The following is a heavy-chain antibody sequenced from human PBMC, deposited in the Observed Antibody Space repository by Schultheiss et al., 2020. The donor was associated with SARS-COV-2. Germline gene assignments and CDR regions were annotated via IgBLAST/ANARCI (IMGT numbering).Heavy chain of an antibody. D-gene: IGHD3-10*01. CDR3: ARDLVTMVRGVPNRHYYYMDV. J-gene: IGHJ6*03. V-gene: IGHV3-74*01. Sequence: GGSLRLSCAASGFTFSSYWMHWVRQAPGKGLVWVSRINSDGSSTSYADSVKGRFTISRDNAKNTLYLQMNSLRAEDTAVYYCARDLVTMVRGVPNRHYYYMDVWGKGTTVTVSS. CDR2: INSDGSST. CDR1: GFTFSSYW.